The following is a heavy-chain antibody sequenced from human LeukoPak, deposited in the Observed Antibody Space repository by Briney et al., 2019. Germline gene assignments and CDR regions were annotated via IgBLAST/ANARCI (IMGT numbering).Heavy chain of an antibody. D-gene: IGHD2-2*01. CDR2: INHSGST. V-gene: IGHV4-34*01. J-gene: IGHJ1*01. CDR1: GFTFSTYA. CDR3: ARADCSSTSCYEAEYFQH. Sequence: PGASLRLSCAASGFTFSTYAMSWVRQPPGKGLEWIGEINHSGSTNYNPSLKSRVTISVDTPKNQFSLKLSSVTAADTAVYYCARADCSSTSCYEAEYFQHWGQGTLVTVSS.